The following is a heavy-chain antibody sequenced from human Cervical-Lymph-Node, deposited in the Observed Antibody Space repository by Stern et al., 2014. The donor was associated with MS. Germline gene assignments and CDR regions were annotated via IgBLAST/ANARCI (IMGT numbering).Heavy chain of an antibody. CDR2: ISWNSDNI. J-gene: IGHJ6*02. Sequence: EVQLVESGGGLVQPGRSLRLSCVASGFSFAEYNMHWVRQAPGKGLEWVSGISWNSDNIGYAASLKGRFTISRDNAKNSLYLQMNSLRPEDTALYYCASNPFYYYGLDVWGQGTTVIVSS. CDR3: ASNPFYYYGLDV. CDR1: GFSFAEYN. D-gene: IGHD1-14*01. V-gene: IGHV3-9*01.